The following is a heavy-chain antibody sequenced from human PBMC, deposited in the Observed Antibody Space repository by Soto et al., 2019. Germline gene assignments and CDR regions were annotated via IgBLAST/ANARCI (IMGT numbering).Heavy chain of an antibody. Sequence: QVQLVQSGAEVRKPGSSVRVSCKASGGSFNRHTISWVRQAPGQGLEWMGGIIPIFGTANHAQKFQGRVTIIADESTSTVYMELSSLRSDDTAIYYCARGWGYDSTDYYYAYWGQXXX. D-gene: IGHD3-22*01. CDR3: ARGWGYDSTDYYYAY. CDR1: GGSFNRHT. CDR2: IIPIFGTA. V-gene: IGHV1-69*01. J-gene: IGHJ4*02.